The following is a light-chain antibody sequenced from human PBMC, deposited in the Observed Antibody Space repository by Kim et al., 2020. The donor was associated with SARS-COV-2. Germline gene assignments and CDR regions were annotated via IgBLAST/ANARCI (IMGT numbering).Light chain of an antibody. CDR1: QNIGGSY. CDR3: YHYGTSPPFT. Sequence: EVVLTQSPGTLSLSPGERATLSCRASQNIGGSYLGWYQQKPGQAPRLLIYGTSNTATGIPDRFSGSGSGRDLTLTISSLEPEDFAVFYCYHYGTSPPFTFGQGTRVEIK. V-gene: IGKV3-20*01. CDR2: GTS. J-gene: IGKJ5*01.